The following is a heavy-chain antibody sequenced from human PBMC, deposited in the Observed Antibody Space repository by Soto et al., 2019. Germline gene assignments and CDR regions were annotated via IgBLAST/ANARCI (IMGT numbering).Heavy chain of an antibody. V-gene: IGHV3-23*01. J-gene: IGHJ6*02. CDR3: AKLGEAYGQLGMDV. CDR1: GFTFSSYA. CDR2: ISGSGGST. D-gene: IGHD4-17*01. Sequence: GGSLRLSCAASGFTFSSYAMSWVRQAPGKGLEWVSAISGSGGSTYYADSVKGRFTISRDNSKNTLYLQMNSLRAEDTAVYYCAKLGEAYGQLGMDVWGQGTTVTVSS.